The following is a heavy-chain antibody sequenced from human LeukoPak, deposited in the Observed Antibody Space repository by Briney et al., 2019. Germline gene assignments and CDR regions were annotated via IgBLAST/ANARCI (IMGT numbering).Heavy chain of an antibody. J-gene: IGHJ4*02. CDR2: IQYSENT. CDR3: ARHVLRGGTVFDV. V-gene: IGHV4-59*08. Sequence: SETLSLTCTVSGGSISPILWGWIRQPPGKGLGWVGYIQYSENTNYNRSLESRVTISVDPSKNQLSLKPISETAADTAVYYCARHVLRGGTVFDVWGQGTLVTVSS. D-gene: IGHD2-8*01. CDR1: GGSISPIL.